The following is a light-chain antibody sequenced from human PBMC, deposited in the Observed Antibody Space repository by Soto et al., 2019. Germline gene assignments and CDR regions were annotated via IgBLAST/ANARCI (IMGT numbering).Light chain of an antibody. CDR1: QDIRGA. CDR2: DVS. J-gene: IGKJ5*01. CDR3: QQFKSYPIT. V-gene: IGKV1-13*02. Sequence: AIPLTQSPSSLSASVGDRVTITCRASQDIRGALAWYQQKPGKAPKMLIYDVSTLESGVPLRFSGSSSGTDFTLTLSSLQPVDVATYYCQQFKSYPITFGQGTRLEIK.